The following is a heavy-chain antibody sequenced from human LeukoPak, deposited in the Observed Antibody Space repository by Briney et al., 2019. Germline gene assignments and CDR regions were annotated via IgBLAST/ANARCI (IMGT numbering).Heavy chain of an antibody. D-gene: IGHD2/OR15-2a*01. CDR3: ARDPYFPYYMDV. CDR2: IYYSGST. Sequence: PSETLSLTCTVSGGSISIYYGSWIRQPPGRGLEWIGYIYYSGSTNYNPSLKSRVTISVDTSKNQFSLKLSSVTAADTAVYYCARDPYFPYYMDVWGKGTTVTVSS. J-gene: IGHJ6*03. CDR1: GGSISIYY. V-gene: IGHV4-59*01.